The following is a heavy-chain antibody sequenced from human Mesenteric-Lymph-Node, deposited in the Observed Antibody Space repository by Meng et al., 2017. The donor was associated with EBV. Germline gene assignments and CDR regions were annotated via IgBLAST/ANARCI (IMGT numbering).Heavy chain of an antibody. V-gene: IGHV1-3*01. CDR2: INAGNGNT. CDR3: ARVRGIAVVPPDY. CDR1: GYTFTSYA. Sequence: QVQVGQSGAEVKKPGASVKVSCKASGYTFTSYAMHWVRQAPGQRLEWMGWINAGNGNTKYSQKFQGRVTITRDTSASTAYMELSSLRSEDTAVYYCARVRGIAVVPPDYWGQGTLVTVSS. J-gene: IGHJ4*02. D-gene: IGHD6-19*01.